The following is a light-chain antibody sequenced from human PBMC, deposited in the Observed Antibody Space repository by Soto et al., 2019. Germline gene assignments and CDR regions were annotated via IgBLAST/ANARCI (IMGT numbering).Light chain of an antibody. CDR3: QRGFSRPRT. CDR1: QSIRSD. CDR2: TTS. V-gene: IGKV1-39*01. Sequence: DIQMTQSQSSLSASVGDRVTITCRASQSIRSDLNWYQQRPGKASKLLIYTTSNLESGVPSRFSGSGSGTDFTLTISNLQPEDFATYVCQRGFSRPRTVDLGPTVEVK. J-gene: IGKJ1*01.